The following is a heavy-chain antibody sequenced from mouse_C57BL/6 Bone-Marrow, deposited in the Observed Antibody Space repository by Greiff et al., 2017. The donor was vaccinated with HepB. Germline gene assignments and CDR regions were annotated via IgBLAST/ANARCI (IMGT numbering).Heavy chain of an antibody. CDR1: GFNIKDDY. CDR3: TTEGYYVSSSLDY. J-gene: IGHJ2*01. CDR2: IDPENGDT. V-gene: IGHV14-4*01. D-gene: IGHD1-1*01. Sequence: EVQLQQSGAELVRPGASVKLSCTASGFNIKDDYMHWVKQRPEQGLEWIGWIDPENGDTEYASKFQGKATITADTSSNTAYLQLSSLTSEDTAVYYCTTEGYYVSSSLDYWGQGTTLTVSS.